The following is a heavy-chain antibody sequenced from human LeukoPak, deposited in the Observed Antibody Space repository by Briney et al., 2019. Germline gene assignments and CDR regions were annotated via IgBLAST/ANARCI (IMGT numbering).Heavy chain of an antibody. CDR3: ARDFGFLEWLIDY. V-gene: IGHV3-30-3*01. CDR2: ISYDGSNK. CDR1: GFTFSSYA. J-gene: IGHJ4*02. D-gene: IGHD3-3*01. Sequence: GGSLRLSCAASGFTFSSYAMHWVRQAPGKGLEWVAVISYDGSNKYYADSVKGRFTISRDNSKNTLYLQMNSLRAEDTAVYYCARDFGFLEWLIDYWGQGTLVTVSS.